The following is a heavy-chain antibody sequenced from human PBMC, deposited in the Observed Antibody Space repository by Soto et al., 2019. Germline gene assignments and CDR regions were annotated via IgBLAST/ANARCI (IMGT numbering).Heavy chain of an antibody. CDR3: ARGTYYDILTGYYPYYYYYYMDV. CDR1: GGSFSGYY. J-gene: IGHJ6*03. V-gene: IGHV4-34*01. Sequence: SETLSLTCAVYGGSFSGYYWSWIRQPPGKGLEWIGEINHSGSTNYNPSLKSRVTISVDTSKNQFSLKLSSATAADTAVYYCARGTYYDILTGYYPYYYYYYMDVWGKGTTVTVSS. D-gene: IGHD3-9*01. CDR2: INHSGST.